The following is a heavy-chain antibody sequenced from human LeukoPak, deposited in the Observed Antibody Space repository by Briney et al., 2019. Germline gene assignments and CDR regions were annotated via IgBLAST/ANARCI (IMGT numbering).Heavy chain of an antibody. J-gene: IGHJ5*02. D-gene: IGHD3-9*01. CDR1: GYTFTSYY. CDR3: ARADNLYDILTGYYGWFDP. CDR2: INPSGGST. V-gene: IGHV1-46*01. Sequence: ASVKVSCKASGYTFTSYYMHWVRQAPGQGLEWMGIINPSGGSTSYAQKFQGRVTMTRDTSTSTVYMELSSLRSEDTAVYYCARADNLYDILTGYYGWFDPWGQGTLVTVSS.